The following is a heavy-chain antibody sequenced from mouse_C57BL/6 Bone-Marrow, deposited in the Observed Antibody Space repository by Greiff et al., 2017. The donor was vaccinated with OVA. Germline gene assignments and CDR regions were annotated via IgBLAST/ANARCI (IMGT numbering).Heavy chain of an antibody. CDR2: ISYSGST. D-gene: IGHD1-1*01. Sequence: VQLQQSGPGMVKPSESLSLTCTVTGYSFTSGYDWCWIRHSPGNILEWMGYISYSGSTNYNQSLKSRITITHDTSKNHIFLKMNSVTTEYTATYDCAREGFRYGSSWGLAYWGQGTLVTVSA. V-gene: IGHV3-1*01. J-gene: IGHJ3*01. CDR1: GYSFTSGYD. CDR3: AREGFRYGSSWGLAY.